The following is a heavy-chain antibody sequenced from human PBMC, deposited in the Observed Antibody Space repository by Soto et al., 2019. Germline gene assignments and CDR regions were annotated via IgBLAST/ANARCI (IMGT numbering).Heavy chain of an antibody. CDR3: ARKAAGIYHYYMDV. CDR2: ISTSSRTI. D-gene: IGHD6-13*01. Sequence: GGSLRLSCAASGFTFSSYTMNWVRQAPGKGLEWVSYISTSSRTIYYADSVKGRFTISRDNAKNSLYLQMNSLRAEDTAVYFCARKAAGIYHYYMDVWGKGTTVTVSS. J-gene: IGHJ6*03. CDR1: GFTFSSYT. V-gene: IGHV3-48*01.